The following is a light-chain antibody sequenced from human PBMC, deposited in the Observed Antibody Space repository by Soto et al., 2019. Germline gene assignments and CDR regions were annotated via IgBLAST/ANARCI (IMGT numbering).Light chain of an antibody. J-gene: IGKJ3*01. CDR1: QSLGSAY. CDR3: QQYAASPFT. Sequence: EIVLTQSPGTLSLSPGERGTLSCRANQSLGSAYLAWYQQKPGQAPRLLIHGASSRAAAIPDRFSGSGSGTDFTLTISNLEPEDFAVYYCQQYAASPFTFGPGTKVDAK. CDR2: GAS. V-gene: IGKV3-20*01.